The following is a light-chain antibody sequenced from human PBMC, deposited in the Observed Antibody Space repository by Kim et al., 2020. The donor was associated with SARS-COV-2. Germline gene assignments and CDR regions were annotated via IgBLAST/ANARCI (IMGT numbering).Light chain of an antibody. CDR1: QSISNY. CDR3: QQSYSMFIT. V-gene: IGKV1-39*01. CDR2: AAS. Sequence: ASVGDRVTITCRASQSISNYLNWYQQKPGKAPKLLIYAASNLQSGVPSRFSGSGSGTDFTLIINSLQPEDFATYYCQQSYSMFITFGQGTRLEIK. J-gene: IGKJ5*01.